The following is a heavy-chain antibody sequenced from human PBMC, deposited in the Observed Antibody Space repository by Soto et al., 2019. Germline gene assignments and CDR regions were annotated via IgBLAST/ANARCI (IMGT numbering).Heavy chain of an antibody. J-gene: IGHJ6*03. V-gene: IGHV1-8*01. CDR1: GYTFTSYD. Sequence: QVQLVQSGAEVKKPGASVKVSCKASGYTFTSYDINWVRQATGQGLEWMGWMNPNSGNTGYAQKFQGRVTMTRNTSISTAYMELSSLRSEDTAVYYCAREACPTPTPPFFYYYYYIDVWGKGTTVTVSS. CDR3: AREACPTPTPPFFYYYYYIDV. D-gene: IGHD2-15*01. CDR2: MNPNSGNT.